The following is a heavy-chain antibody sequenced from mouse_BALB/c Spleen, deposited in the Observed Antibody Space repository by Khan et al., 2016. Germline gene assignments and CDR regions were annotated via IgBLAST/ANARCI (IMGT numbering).Heavy chain of an antibody. CDR1: GFSLTSYG. J-gene: IGHJ4*01. Sequence: QVQLKQSGPGLVAPSQSLSITCTISGFSLTSYGVHWVRQPPGKGLEWLVVIWSDGSTTYNSALKSRLSISKDNSKSQVFLKMNSLQTDDTAMYXCAGLGDYEGYYYAMDCWGQGTTVTVSS. CDR3: AGLGDYEGYYYAMDC. V-gene: IGHV2-6-1*01. CDR2: IWSDGST. D-gene: IGHD2-4*01.